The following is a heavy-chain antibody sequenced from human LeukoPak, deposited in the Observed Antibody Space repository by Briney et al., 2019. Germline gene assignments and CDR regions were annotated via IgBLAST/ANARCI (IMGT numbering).Heavy chain of an antibody. V-gene: IGHV3-21*01. Sequence: GSLRLSCAASGFTFSSYSMNWVRQAPGKGLEWVSSISSSSSYIYYADSVKGRFTISRDNAKNSLFLQMNSLRAEDTAVYYCARASDIVVIPAAPRYYYMDVWGKGTTVTVSS. J-gene: IGHJ6*03. CDR1: GFTFSSYS. CDR3: ARASDIVVIPAAPRYYYMDV. CDR2: ISSSSSYI. D-gene: IGHD2-2*01.